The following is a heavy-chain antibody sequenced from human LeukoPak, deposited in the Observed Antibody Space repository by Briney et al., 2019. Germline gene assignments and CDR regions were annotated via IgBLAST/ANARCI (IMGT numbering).Heavy chain of an antibody. CDR1: GGSISNYY. Sequence: PSETLSLTCSVSGGSISNYYWNWIRQPAGKGPEWIGRVHASVTTKYNPSLNSRVTMSLDTSRNQFSLKLSSVTAADTAVYYCTRGGVPGAGNWFDPWSQGTLVTVSS. CDR2: VHASVTT. D-gene: IGHD1-26*01. J-gene: IGHJ5*02. CDR3: TRGGVPGAGNWFDP. V-gene: IGHV4-4*07.